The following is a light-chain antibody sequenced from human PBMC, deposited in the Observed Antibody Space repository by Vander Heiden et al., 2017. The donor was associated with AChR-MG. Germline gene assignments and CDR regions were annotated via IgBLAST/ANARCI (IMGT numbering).Light chain of an antibody. CDR1: TPNIGTNS. CDR3: AAWDDSLSGPV. J-gene: IGLJ3*02. Sequence: SVLTQPPSASGTPGQRVTIPCPGGTPNIGTNSVSWYQQLPGTASQLLIYKTNQRPSGVPDRFSGSRSGTSASLVISDLRSDDESDFFCAAWDDSLSGPVFGGGTKLTVL. V-gene: IGLV1-47*01. CDR2: KTN.